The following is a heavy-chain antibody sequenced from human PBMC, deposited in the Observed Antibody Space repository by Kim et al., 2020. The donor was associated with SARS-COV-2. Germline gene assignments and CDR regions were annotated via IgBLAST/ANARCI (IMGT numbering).Heavy chain of an antibody. J-gene: IGHJ5*02. V-gene: IGHV5-51*01. D-gene: IGHD2-2*01. Sequence: GESLKISCQASGYSFTSYRIGWVRQMSGKGLEWMGVISPGDSETRYSPSFQGQVSISADKSISTAYLQWSTLRASDTALYYCARLPYCTTPSCFGDWFYPRGQGTLVSVSS. CDR2: ISPGDSET. CDR3: ARLPYCTTPSCFGDWFYP. CDR1: GYSFTSYR.